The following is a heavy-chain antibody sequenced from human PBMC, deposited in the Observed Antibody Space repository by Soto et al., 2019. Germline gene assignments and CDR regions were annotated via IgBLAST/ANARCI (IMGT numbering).Heavy chain of an antibody. CDR3: YTTANTRGSSRFYAFDI. CDR1: GFTFISSG. J-gene: IGHJ3*02. CDR2: ISYDGSNK. V-gene: IGHV3-30*03. D-gene: IGHD2-15*01. Sequence: GWSLRLSCAASGFTFISSGMHWVRQAPGKGLEWVAVISYDGSNKYYADSVKGRFTISRDNSKNTLYLQMNSLRAEGTAVYYCYTTANTRGSSRFYAFDIWGQGTMVTVSS.